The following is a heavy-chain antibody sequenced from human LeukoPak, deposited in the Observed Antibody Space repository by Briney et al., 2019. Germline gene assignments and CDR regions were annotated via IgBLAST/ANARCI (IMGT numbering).Heavy chain of an antibody. Sequence: PGGSLRLSCAASGFTFSSYSMNWVRQAPGKGLEYVSAISSNGGSTYYANSVKGRFTISRDNSKNTLYLQMGSLRAEDMAVYYCARGGCSGGSCYFYFDYWGQGTLVTVSS. J-gene: IGHJ4*02. V-gene: IGHV3-64*01. CDR3: ARGGCSGGSCYFYFDY. D-gene: IGHD2-15*01. CDR1: GFTFSSYS. CDR2: ISSNGGST.